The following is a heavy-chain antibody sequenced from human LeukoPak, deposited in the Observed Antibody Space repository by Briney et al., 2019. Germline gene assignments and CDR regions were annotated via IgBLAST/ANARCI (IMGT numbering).Heavy chain of an antibody. CDR1: GGTFSSYA. CDR2: IIPIFGTA. J-gene: IGHJ6*02. Sequence: GASVKVSCKASGGTFSSYAISWVRQAPGQGLEWMGGIIPIFGTANYAQKFQGRVTITADESTSTAYMELSSLRSEDTAVYYCARGAVVVPAATGYYYYGMDVWGQGTTVTVSS. V-gene: IGHV1-69*01. D-gene: IGHD2-2*01. CDR3: ARGAVVVPAATGYYYYGMDV.